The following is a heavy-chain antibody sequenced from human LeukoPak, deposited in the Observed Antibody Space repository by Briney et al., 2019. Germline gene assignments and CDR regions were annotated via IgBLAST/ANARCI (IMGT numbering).Heavy chain of an antibody. CDR3: AGQPLTFGGVIAHPFDY. CDR2: IYYSGST. Sequence: PSETLSLTCTVSGVSISSYYWSWIRQPPGKGLEWIGYIYYSGSTNYNPSLKSRVTISVDTSKNQFSLKLSSVTAADTAVYYCAGQPLTFGGVIAHPFDYWGQGTLVTVSS. V-gene: IGHV4-59*08. J-gene: IGHJ4*02. CDR1: GVSISSYY. D-gene: IGHD3-16*02.